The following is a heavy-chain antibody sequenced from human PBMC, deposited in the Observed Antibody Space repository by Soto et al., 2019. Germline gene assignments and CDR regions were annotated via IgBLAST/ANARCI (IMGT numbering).Heavy chain of an antibody. D-gene: IGHD1-1*01. Sequence: PGGAPRLSFVNPGFTFCSFLVNWLRQTPGRGLEWVANINHDGTERYYVDSMKGRFTISRDNAKNSLYLQINDPRAEDTGAYYCARGTESPGLDYWGQGALVTVS. V-gene: IGHV3-7*04. CDR1: GFTFCSFL. CDR3: ARGTESPGLDY. J-gene: IGHJ4*02. CDR2: INHDGTER.